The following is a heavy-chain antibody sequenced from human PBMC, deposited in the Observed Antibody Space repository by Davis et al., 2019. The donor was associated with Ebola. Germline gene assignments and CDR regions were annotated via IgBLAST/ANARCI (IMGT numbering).Heavy chain of an antibody. D-gene: IGHD6-19*01. V-gene: IGHV1-2*06. Sequence: ASVKVSCKASGYTFTGNYIQWVRQAPGQGLEWMGRINPNSGGTNFAQKFQGRVTMSRDTSTSTAYMEMNRLRSDDTAIFYCARATFAYNSGWYADYWGQGTLVTVSS. CDR3: ARATFAYNSGWYADY. CDR2: INPNSGGT. CDR1: GYTFTGNY. J-gene: IGHJ4*02.